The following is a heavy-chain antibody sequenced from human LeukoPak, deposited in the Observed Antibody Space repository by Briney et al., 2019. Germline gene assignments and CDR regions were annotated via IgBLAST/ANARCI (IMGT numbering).Heavy chain of an antibody. J-gene: IGHJ5*02. V-gene: IGHV1-3*03. Sequence: GASVKVSCKASGYTFTTYTIHWVRQAPGQRLEWMGWINTGNGNTKYSQEFQDRVTITRDTSASTAYMELSSLRSDDMAIYFCTRGAKFRFYGSGTYYTSLPFDPWGQGTLVTVSS. CDR3: TRGAKFRFYGSGTYYTSLPFDP. CDR2: INTGNGNT. D-gene: IGHD3-10*01. CDR1: GYTFTTYT.